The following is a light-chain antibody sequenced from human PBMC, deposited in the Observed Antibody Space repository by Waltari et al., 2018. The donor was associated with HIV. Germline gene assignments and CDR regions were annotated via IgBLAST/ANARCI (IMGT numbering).Light chain of an antibody. CDR1: TSDIGIFDS. J-gene: IGLJ2*01. V-gene: IGLV2-14*01. CDR2: GVY. Sequence: QSALTQPASVSGSPGQSITISCAGTTSDIGIFDSVSWYQQHPGRAPQLMIFGVYSRPSGVSSRFSGSKSGNTASLTISGIQAEDEANYYCCSYTAIHTLIFGGGTKLTVL. CDR3: CSYTAIHTLI.